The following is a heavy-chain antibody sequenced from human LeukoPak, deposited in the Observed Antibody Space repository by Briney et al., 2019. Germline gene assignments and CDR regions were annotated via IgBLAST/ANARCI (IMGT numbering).Heavy chain of an antibody. Sequence: SETLSLTCAVYGGSFNGYYWSWIRQPPGKGLEWIGEINHSGSTNYNPSLKSRVTISVDTSKNQFSLKLSSVTAADTAVYYCARVYLDTAMVTGYFDYWGQGTLVTVSS. V-gene: IGHV4-34*01. CDR1: GGSFNGYY. CDR3: ARVYLDTAMVTGYFDY. D-gene: IGHD5-18*01. CDR2: INHSGST. J-gene: IGHJ4*02.